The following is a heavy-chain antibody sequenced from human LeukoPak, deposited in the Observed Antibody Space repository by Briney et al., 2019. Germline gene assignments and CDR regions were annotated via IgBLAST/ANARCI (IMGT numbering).Heavy chain of an antibody. CDR1: GGSISSYY. Sequence: PSETLSLTCTVSGGSISSYYWSWIRQPPGKGLEWIGHIYYSGSTNYNPSLKSRVTISVDTSKNQFSLKLSSVTAADTAVYYCAREDCSGGSCYSAYWGQGTLVTVSS. J-gene: IGHJ4*02. D-gene: IGHD2-15*01. CDR3: AREDCSGGSCYSAY. CDR2: IYYSGST. V-gene: IGHV4-59*01.